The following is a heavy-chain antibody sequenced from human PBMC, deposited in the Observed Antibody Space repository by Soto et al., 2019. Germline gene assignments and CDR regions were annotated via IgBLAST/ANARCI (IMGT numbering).Heavy chain of an antibody. CDR2: IYWNDDK. J-gene: IGHJ4*02. CDR1: GFSLSTSGVG. CDR3: AHSRPPMIVVVMDFGAFDY. Sequence: QITLKESGPTLVKPTQTLTLTCTFSGFSLSTSGVGVGWIRQPPGKALEWLALIYWNDDKRYSPSLKSRLTITTDTSKNQGVLTMTNMDPVDTATYYCAHSRPPMIVVVMDFGAFDYWGQGTLVTVSS. V-gene: IGHV2-5*01. D-gene: IGHD3-22*01.